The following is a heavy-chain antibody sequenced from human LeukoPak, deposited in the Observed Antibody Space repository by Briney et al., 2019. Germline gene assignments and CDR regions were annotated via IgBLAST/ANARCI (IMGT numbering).Heavy chain of an antibody. CDR3: ARDLVTVTKGFDI. J-gene: IGHJ3*02. CDR1: DDPFSSHY. D-gene: IGHD4-17*01. CDR2: ISYIGST. Sequence: SETLSLTCAVSDDPFSSHYWTWIRQPPGKGLEWIGYISYIGSTNYNPSLKSRVTISIDTSKNQFSLKLSSVTAADTAVYYCARDLVTVTKGFDIWGQGTMVSVSS. V-gene: IGHV4-59*11.